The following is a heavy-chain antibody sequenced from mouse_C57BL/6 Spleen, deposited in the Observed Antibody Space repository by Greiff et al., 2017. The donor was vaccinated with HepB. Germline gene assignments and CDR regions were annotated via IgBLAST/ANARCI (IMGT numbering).Heavy chain of an antibody. Sequence: QVQLQQPGAELVKPGASVKLSCKASGYTFPSYWMQWVKQRPGQGLEWIGEIDPSDSYTNYNQKFKGKATLTVDTSSSTAYMQLSSLTSEDSAVYYCARSTVVAPDYWGQGTTLTVSS. J-gene: IGHJ2*01. CDR1: GYTFPSYW. D-gene: IGHD1-1*01. CDR2: IDPSDSYT. CDR3: ARSTVVAPDY. V-gene: IGHV1-50*01.